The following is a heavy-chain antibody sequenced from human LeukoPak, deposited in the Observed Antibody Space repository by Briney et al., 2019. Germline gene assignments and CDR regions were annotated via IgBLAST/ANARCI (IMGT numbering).Heavy chain of an antibody. CDR2: ISGSGGST. Sequence: GSLRLSCAASGFTFSSYAMSWVRQAPGKGLEWVSAISGSGGSTYYADSAKGRFTISRDNSKNTLYLEINSLRPEDTAVYYCARDYYDSSGYYAHYYWGQGTLVTVSS. D-gene: IGHD3-22*01. CDR1: GFTFSSYA. CDR3: ARDYYDSSGYYAHYY. J-gene: IGHJ4*02. V-gene: IGHV3-23*01.